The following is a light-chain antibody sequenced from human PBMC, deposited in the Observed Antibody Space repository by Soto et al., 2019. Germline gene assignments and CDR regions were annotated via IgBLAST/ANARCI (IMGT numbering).Light chain of an antibody. V-gene: IGLV3-21*02. J-gene: IGLJ1*01. CDR3: QVWDVSPVPYA. Sequence: SYELTQPPSMSVAPGQTARITCGGNNIGSKTVHWYQQKAGQAPVLVGYDDSDRPSGVPERFSGSNSGNTATLTISRVEAGDEADYYRQVWDVSPVPYAFCTRTQVTGL. CDR1: NIGSKT. CDR2: DDS.